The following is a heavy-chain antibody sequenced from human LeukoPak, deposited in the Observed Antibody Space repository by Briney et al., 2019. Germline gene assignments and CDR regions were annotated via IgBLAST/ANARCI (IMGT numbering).Heavy chain of an antibody. CDR3: ARSSLHYYYGMDV. CDR2: IYYSGST. Sequence: SETLSLTCTVSGGSISSYYWSWIRQPPGKGLEWIGYIYYSGSTNYNPSLKSRVTISVDTSKNQFSPKLSSVTAADTAVYYCARSSLHYYYGMDVWGQGTTVTVSS. V-gene: IGHV4-59*12. D-gene: IGHD6-19*01. J-gene: IGHJ6*02. CDR1: GGSISSYY.